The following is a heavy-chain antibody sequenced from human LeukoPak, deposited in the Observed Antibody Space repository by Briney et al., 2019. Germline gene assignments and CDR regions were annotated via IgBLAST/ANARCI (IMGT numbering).Heavy chain of an antibody. CDR3: ARGLPPQLYYYDSSGYRYFDY. J-gene: IGHJ4*02. Sequence: GGSLRLSCAASGFTFSSYGMHWVRQAPGKGLEWVAVIWYDGSNKYYADSVKGRFTISRVNSKNTLYLQMNSLRAEDTAVYYCARGLPPQLYYYDSSGYRYFDYWGQGTLVTVSS. V-gene: IGHV3-33*01. CDR1: GFTFSSYG. CDR2: IWYDGSNK. D-gene: IGHD3-22*01.